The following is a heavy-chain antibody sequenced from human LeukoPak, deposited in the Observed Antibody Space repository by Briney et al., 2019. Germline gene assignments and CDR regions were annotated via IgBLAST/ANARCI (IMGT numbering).Heavy chain of an antibody. CDR1: GGSFSGYY. D-gene: IGHD3-22*01. Sequence: SETLSLTCAVYGGSFSGYYWSWIRQPPGKGLEWIGEINHSGSTNYNPSLKSRVTISVDTSKNQFSLKLSSVTAADTAVYYCARHRHYYDSSGLDYWGQGTLVTVSS. CDR2: INHSGST. J-gene: IGHJ4*02. V-gene: IGHV4-34*01. CDR3: ARHRHYYDSSGLDY.